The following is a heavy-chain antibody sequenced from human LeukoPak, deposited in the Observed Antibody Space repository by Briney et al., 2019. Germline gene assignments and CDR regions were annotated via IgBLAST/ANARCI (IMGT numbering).Heavy chain of an antibody. D-gene: IGHD4-11*01. CDR2: IYTSGST. CDR3: ARGDYKTGSYYFDY. Sequence: SETLSLTCTVSGGSISSYYWSWIRQPAGKGLEWIGRIYTSGSTNYNPSLKSRVTMSVDTSKNQFSLNLSSVTAADTAVYYCARGDYKTGSYYFDYWGQGTLVTVSS. CDR1: GGSISSYY. V-gene: IGHV4-4*07. J-gene: IGHJ4*02.